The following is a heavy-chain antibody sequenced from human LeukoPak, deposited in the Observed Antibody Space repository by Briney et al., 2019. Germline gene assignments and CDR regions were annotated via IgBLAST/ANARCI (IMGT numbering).Heavy chain of an antibody. Sequence: GGSLRLSCAASGLTFRNYGMHWVRQAPGKGLEWVAFIRYDASDKYYADSVKGRFTISRDNSKNTLYLQMNSLRVDDTSVYYCAKDVGTSWYHWFDPWGQGTLVTVSS. J-gene: IGHJ5*02. D-gene: IGHD6-13*01. CDR2: IRYDASDK. V-gene: IGHV3-30*02. CDR3: AKDVGTSWYHWFDP. CDR1: GLTFRNYG.